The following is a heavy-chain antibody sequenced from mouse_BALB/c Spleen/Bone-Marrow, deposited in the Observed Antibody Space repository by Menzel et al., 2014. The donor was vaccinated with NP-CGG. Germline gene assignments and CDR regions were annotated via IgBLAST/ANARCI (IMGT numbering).Heavy chain of an antibody. CDR1: GYTFTAYA. CDR3: ARNFYGSSYFDY. J-gene: IGHJ2*01. CDR2: ISTYSGNT. Sequence: VQLQESGLEVVRPGVSVKLSCKGSGYTFTAYAMHWVKPSHAESLEWIGLISTYSGNTHYNQDFKGKATMTVDKSSSTAYMELARLTSEDSAIYYCARNFYGSSYFDYWGQGTTLTVSS. D-gene: IGHD1-1*01. V-gene: IGHV1-67*01.